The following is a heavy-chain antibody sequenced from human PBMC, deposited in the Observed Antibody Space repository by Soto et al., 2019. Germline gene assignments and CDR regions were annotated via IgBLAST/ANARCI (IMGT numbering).Heavy chain of an antibody. CDR3: ARFARPQYVFDI. Sequence: GESLKISCAGPGFRFTSYCLAWARQMPGKGLEWMGIIYPGDSDTRYSPSFQGQVPNSADKSISTAYLQWSSLTASDPAMYYCARFARPQYVFDICGQGTMVTVSS. CDR1: GFRFTSYC. V-gene: IGHV5-51*03. CDR2: IYPGDSDT. J-gene: IGHJ3*02. D-gene: IGHD6-25*01.